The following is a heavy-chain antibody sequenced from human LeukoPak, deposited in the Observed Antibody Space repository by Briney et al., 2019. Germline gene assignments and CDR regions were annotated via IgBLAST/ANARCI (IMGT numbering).Heavy chain of an antibody. CDR2: ISASGGST. D-gene: IGHD3-10*01. CDR1: GFTFNSYA. V-gene: IGHV3-23*01. Sequence: TGGSLRLSCAASGFTFNSYAMSWVRQAPGKGLEWVSIISASGGSTYYADSVKGRFTISRDNSKNTLYLQMNSLRAEDTAVYYCATQEGNFDYWGQGTLVTVSS. J-gene: IGHJ4*02. CDR3: ATQEGNFDY.